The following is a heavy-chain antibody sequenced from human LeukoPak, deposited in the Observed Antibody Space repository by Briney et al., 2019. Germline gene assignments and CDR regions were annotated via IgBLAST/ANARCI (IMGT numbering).Heavy chain of an antibody. V-gene: IGHV3-23*01. Sequence: XKXVXXVSSIIGSGGSTYYADSVKGRFTISRDNSKNRVYMQMSRLRDEDTAVYYRAKRLAAAGRMYFDYWGQGTLVTVSS. CDR3: AKRLAAAGRMYFDY. D-gene: IGHD6-13*01. CDR2: IIGSGGST. J-gene: IGHJ4*02.